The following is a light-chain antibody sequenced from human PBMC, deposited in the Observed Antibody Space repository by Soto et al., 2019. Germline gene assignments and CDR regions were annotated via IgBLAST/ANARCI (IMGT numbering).Light chain of an antibody. CDR2: DAS. CDR1: QSVTTY. J-gene: IGKJ1*01. Sequence: EVVLTQSPATLSLSPGERATLSCTASQSVTTYLAWYQQKPGQAPRLLIYDASTRATGIPARFSGSGSGTDFTLTISSLEPEDFAVYYCQQYDNWPPWTFGQGTKV. CDR3: QQYDNWPPWT. V-gene: IGKV3-11*01.